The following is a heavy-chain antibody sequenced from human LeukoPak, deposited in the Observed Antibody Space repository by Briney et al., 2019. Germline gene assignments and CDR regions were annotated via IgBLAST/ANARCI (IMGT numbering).Heavy chain of an antibody. CDR2: ISGSGNTT. J-gene: IGHJ6*02. V-gene: IGHV3-23*01. CDR3: AKERALLWFGQFSRGCMDV. D-gene: IGHD3-10*01. Sequence: QTGVSLRLSCAASGFTFSSFTMSWVRLARGKGLEWVSTISGSGNTTFYADFVRGRFTTSRDNSKNTLDLQMNSLRVEDTAVYYCAKERALLWFGQFSRGCMDVWGQGTTVSVSS. CDR1: GFTFSSFT.